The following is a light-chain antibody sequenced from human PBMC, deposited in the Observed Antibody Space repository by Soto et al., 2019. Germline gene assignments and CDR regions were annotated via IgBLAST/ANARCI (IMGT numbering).Light chain of an antibody. CDR2: DAS. CDR3: QQYNSYSSRT. V-gene: IGKV1-5*01. Sequence: DIQMTQSPSTLSASVGDRVTITCRASQSISSWLAWYQQKPGKAPKLLIYDASSLESGVPSRFSGSGSGTEFTLTISSLQPDDFATYYCQQYNSYSSRTFGQGTMVEIK. J-gene: IGKJ1*01. CDR1: QSISSW.